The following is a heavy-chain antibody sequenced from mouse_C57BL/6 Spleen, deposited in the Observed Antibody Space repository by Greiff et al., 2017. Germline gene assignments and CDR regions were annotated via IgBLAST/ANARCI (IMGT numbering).Heavy chain of an antibody. V-gene: IGHV2-6-1*01. J-gene: IGHJ4*01. CDR1: GFSLPSYG. CDR3: ARQVYEYGYAMDY. D-gene: IGHD2-4*01. CDR2: IWSDGRT. Sequence: VTLMESGPGLVAPSQSLSITCTVSGFSLPSYGVPWVRQPPGKGLEWLVVIWSDGRTPYNSALKSRLSFRKDNSKSQVFVKRNSRQTDDTAMYYCARQVYEYGYAMDYWGQGTSGTGSS.